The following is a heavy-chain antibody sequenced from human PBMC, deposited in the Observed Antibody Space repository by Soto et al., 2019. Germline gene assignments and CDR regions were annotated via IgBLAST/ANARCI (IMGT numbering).Heavy chain of an antibody. CDR3: AARGYTYGLNFYGMDV. J-gene: IGHJ6*02. D-gene: IGHD5-18*01. V-gene: IGHV3-23*01. CDR1: GFTFSSHV. Sequence: EVQLLESGGGLVQSGGSLRLSCAASGFTFSSHVMNWVRQAPGKGLEWVSGVSTSGGSTYYADSAKGRSTISRDNVKNTLYLQLNSLRDEDTAVYYCAARGYTYGLNFYGMDVWGQGITVTVSS. CDR2: VSTSGGST.